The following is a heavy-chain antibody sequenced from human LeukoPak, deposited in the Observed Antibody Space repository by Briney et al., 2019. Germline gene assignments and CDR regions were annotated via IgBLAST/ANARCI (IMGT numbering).Heavy chain of an antibody. CDR1: GYSFTSYW. Sequence: GESLKISCKGSGYSFTSYWIGWVRQMPGKGLEWMGIIYPGDSDTRYSPSFQGQVTISADKSISTAYLQWSSLKASDTAMYYCASPRRYDFWSGYEGGAFDIWGQGTMVTVSS. CDR2: IYPGDSDT. V-gene: IGHV5-51*01. D-gene: IGHD3-3*01. CDR3: ASPRRYDFWSGYEGGAFDI. J-gene: IGHJ3*02.